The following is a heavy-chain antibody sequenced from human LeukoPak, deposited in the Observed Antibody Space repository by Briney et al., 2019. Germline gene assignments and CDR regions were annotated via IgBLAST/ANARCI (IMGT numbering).Heavy chain of an antibody. CDR3: AREGCSGGSCYHNWFDP. CDR2: INQDGSEK. J-gene: IGHJ5*02. D-gene: IGHD2-15*01. V-gene: IGHV3-7*01. CDR1: GFTFSSYW. Sequence: GGSLRLSCAASGFTFSSYWMSWVRQAPGKGLEWVANINQDGSEKYYVDSVKGRFTISRDNAKNSLYLQMNSLRDEDTAVYYCAREGCSGGSCYHNWFDPWGQGTLVTVSS.